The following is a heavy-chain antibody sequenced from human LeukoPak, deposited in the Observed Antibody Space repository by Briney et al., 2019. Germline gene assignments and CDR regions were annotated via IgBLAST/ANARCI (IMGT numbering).Heavy chain of an antibody. J-gene: IGHJ4*02. V-gene: IGHV3-30*18. D-gene: IGHD3-3*01. Sequence: PGGSLRLSCAASGFTFSNYGMHWVRQAPGKGLEWVAVISYDGNNRYCVDSVTGRFTISRDNSKNTMYLQMNSLRVEDTAVYYCAKVPVDTIFRSDYWGQGTLVTVSS. CDR1: GFTFSNYG. CDR3: AKVPVDTIFRSDY. CDR2: ISYDGNNR.